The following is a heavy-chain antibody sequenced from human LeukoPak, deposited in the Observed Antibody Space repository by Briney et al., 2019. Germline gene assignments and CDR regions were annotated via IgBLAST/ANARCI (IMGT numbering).Heavy chain of an antibody. V-gene: IGHV3-53*01. D-gene: IGHD1-14*01. J-gene: IGHJ4*02. CDR1: GFTVITND. CDR3: ARGVEPLAANTLAY. Sequence: PGGSLRLSCAASGFTVITNDMTWVRQAPGKGLEWVSVLYSDGNTKYADSVQGRFTISRDNSKNTLYLEMNSLSPDDTAVYYSARGVEPLAANTLAYWGQGTRVTVSS. CDR2: LYSDGNT.